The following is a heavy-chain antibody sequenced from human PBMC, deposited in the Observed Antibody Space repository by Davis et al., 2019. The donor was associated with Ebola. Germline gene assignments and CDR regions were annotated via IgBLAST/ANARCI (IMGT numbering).Heavy chain of an antibody. D-gene: IGHD6-6*01. V-gene: IGHV1-46*01. J-gene: IGHJ4*02. CDR2: INPSGGST. CDR3: ARAPYSGSPFDY. Sequence: AASVKVSCKASGYTFTGYYMHWVRQAPGQGLEWMGKINPSGGSTSYAQKFQGRVTMTRDTSTSAVYMELSSLRSEDTAVYYCARAPYSGSPFDYWGQGTLVTVSS. CDR1: GYTFTGYY.